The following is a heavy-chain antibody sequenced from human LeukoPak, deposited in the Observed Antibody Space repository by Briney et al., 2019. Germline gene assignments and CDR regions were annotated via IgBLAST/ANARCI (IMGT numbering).Heavy chain of an antibody. D-gene: IGHD2-2*01. Sequence: PGGSLRLSCASSGFTFSSYSMNWVRQAPGKGLEWISFIRRTSSTIYYADSVKGRFTISRDNAKNSLYLQMNSLRDEDTAVCYCARGLQYSAVPADEGYFGCWGQGALVTVSS. CDR3: ARGLQYSAVPADEGYFGC. CDR2: IRRTSSTI. V-gene: IGHV3-48*02. CDR1: GFTFSSYS. J-gene: IGHJ4*02.